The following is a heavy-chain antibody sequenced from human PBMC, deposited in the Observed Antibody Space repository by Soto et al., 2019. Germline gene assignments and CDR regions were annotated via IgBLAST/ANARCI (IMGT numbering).Heavy chain of an antibody. CDR3: AREENGSGSYYIGYYYYYMDV. CDR1: GFTFSSYA. CDR2: ISSNGGST. D-gene: IGHD3-10*01. V-gene: IGHV3-64*01. Sequence: GGSLRLSCAASGFTFSSYAMHWVRQAPGKGLEYVSAISSNGGSTYYANSVKGRFTISRDNSKNTLYLQMGSLRAEDMAVYYCAREENGSGSYYIGYYYYYMDVWGKGTTVTVSS. J-gene: IGHJ6*03.